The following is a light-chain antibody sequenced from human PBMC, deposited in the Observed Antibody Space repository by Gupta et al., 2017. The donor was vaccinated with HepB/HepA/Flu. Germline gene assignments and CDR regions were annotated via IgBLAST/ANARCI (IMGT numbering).Light chain of an antibody. CDR3: SSYAGSNNVL. CDR2: EVS. J-gene: IGLJ2*01. CDR1: SSDVGGYNY. V-gene: IGLV2-8*01. Sequence: QSALTQPPSASGSPGQSVTIPCTGTSSDVGGYNYVSWYQQHPGKAPKLMIYEVSKRPSGVPDRFSGSKSGNTASLTVSGLQAEDEADYYCSSYAGSNNVLFGGGTKLTVL.